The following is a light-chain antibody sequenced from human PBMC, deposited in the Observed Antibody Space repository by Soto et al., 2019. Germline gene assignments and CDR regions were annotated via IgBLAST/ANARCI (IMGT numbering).Light chain of an antibody. J-gene: IGLJ1*01. CDR3: SSYTSSSIDYV. V-gene: IGLV2-14*01. CDR2: EVS. Sequence: QSALTQPASVSGSPGQSITISCTGTSSDVGGYNYVSWYQQHPGKAPKLMIYEVSNRPSGVSNLFSGSKSGNTASLTISGLQAEDVADYYCSSYTSSSIDYVFGTGTKVTVL. CDR1: SSDVGGYNY.